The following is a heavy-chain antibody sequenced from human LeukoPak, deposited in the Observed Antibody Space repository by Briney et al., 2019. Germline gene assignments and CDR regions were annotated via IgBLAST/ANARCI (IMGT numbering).Heavy chain of an antibody. J-gene: IGHJ4*02. CDR1: GSTFTGYY. D-gene: IGHD3-22*01. Sequence: ASVKVSCKASGSTFTGYYMHWVRQAPGRGLEWMGWINPNSGGTNYAQKFQGRVTMTRDTSISTAYMELSRLRSDDTAVYYCARDYVLYDSSGSSVDFDYWGQGTLVTVSS. CDR3: ARDYVLYDSSGSSVDFDY. CDR2: INPNSGGT. V-gene: IGHV1-2*02.